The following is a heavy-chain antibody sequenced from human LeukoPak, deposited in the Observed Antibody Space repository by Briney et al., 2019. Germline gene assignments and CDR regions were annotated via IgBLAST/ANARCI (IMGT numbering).Heavy chain of an antibody. Sequence: SETLSLTCAVYGGSFSGYYWSWIRQPPGKGLEWIGGINHSGSTNYTRSLKSRITIAVDTSKNQFSLKLSSVTAADTAVYYCARGRYYYGSGSYSDYWGQGTLVTVSS. CDR3: ARGRYYYGSGSYSDY. CDR2: INHSGST. D-gene: IGHD3-10*01. V-gene: IGHV4-34*01. CDR1: GGSFSGYY. J-gene: IGHJ4*02.